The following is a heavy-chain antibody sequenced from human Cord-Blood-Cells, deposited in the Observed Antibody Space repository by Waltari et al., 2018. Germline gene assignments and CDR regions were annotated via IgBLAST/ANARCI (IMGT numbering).Heavy chain of an antibody. V-gene: IGHV3-21*01. CDR1: GFTFSSYS. CDR2: SSSSSSNI. J-gene: IGHJ5*02. Sequence: EVQLVESGGGLVKPGGSLRLSCAASGFTFSSYSMNWVRQAPGKGLELVSASSSSSSNIYYADPVKGRFTISRDDAKNSLYLQMNSLRAEDTAVYYCARAQYGLPFDPGGQGTLVTVSS. D-gene: IGHD4-17*01. CDR3: ARAQYGLPFDP.